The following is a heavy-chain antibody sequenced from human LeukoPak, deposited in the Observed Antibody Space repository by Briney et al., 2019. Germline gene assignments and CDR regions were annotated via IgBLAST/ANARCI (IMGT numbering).Heavy chain of an antibody. CDR1: GFTVSSNY. V-gene: IGHV3-53*01. Sequence: GGSLRLSCTASGFTVSSNYMSWVRQAPGKGLEWVSVIYRGGSTHYADSVKGRFTISRDNSKNTLYLQMTSLRAEDTAVYYCAKGKGSSSSSIDWWGQGTLVTVSS. CDR3: AKGKGSSSSSIDW. D-gene: IGHD2-15*01. CDR2: IYRGGST. J-gene: IGHJ4*02.